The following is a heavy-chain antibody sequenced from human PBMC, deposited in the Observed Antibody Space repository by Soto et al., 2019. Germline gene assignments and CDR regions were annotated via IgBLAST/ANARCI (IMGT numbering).Heavy chain of an antibody. Sequence: GGSLRLSCAASGFTFSSYAMSWVRQAPGKGLEWVSAISGSGGSTYYADSVKGRFTISKDTSKNQVVLTFTNMDPADTGTYYCVHRLDVPGLAFDPWGQGTLVTVSS. CDR2: ISGSGGST. CDR3: VHRLDVPGLAFDP. J-gene: IGHJ5*02. CDR1: GFTFSSYA. D-gene: IGHD3-10*02. V-gene: IGHV3-23*01.